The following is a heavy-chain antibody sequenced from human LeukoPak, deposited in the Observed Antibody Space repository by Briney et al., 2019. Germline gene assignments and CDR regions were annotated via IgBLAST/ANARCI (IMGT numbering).Heavy chain of an antibody. CDR3: ARLGVDIVSVDY. V-gene: IGHV4-38-2*02. CDR2: IYHSGST. D-gene: IGHD5-12*01. CDR1: GYSISSGYY. J-gene: IGHJ4*02. Sequence: NPSETLSLTCTVSGYSISSGYYWGWIRQPPGKGLEWIGSIYHSGSTYYNPSLKSRVTISVDTSKNQFSLKLSSVTAADTAVYYCARLGVDIVSVDYWGQGTLVTVSS.